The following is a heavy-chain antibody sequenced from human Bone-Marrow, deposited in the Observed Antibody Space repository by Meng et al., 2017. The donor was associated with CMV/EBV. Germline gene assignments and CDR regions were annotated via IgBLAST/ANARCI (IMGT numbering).Heavy chain of an antibody. CDR2: ISSNDTTI. J-gene: IGHJ1*01. D-gene: IGHD1-26*01. V-gene: IGHV3-11*01. CDR3: ARAARGGATSAQYFQY. Sequence: GESLKISCAASGFIFSDYYMSWIRQAPGKGLEWVSYISSNDTTIYYADSVKGRFTISRDNAKTSLSLQMNSLRAEDTAVYYCARAARGGATSAQYFQYWGQGTLVTVSS. CDR1: GFIFSDYY.